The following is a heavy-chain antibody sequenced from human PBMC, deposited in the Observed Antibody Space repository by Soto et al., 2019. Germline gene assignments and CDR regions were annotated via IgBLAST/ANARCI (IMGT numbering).Heavy chain of an antibody. D-gene: IGHD3-16*01. CDR1: GDRVSLYSAA. J-gene: IGHJ3*02. CDR3: ASAPGGIDDFDI. V-gene: IGHV6-1*01. CDR2: TYYRSKWYN. Sequence: TCVIAGDRVSLYSAAWNWIRQSPLRGLEWLGRTYYRSKWYNDYAVSVKSRTTINPDTSKNQFSLQLNSVTPEDTAVYYCASAPGGIDDFDIWGRGPMVPVS.